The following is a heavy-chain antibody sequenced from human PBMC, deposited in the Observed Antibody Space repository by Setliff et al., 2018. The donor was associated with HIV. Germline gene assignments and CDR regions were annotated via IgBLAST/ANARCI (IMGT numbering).Heavy chain of an antibody. D-gene: IGHD3-10*01. V-gene: IGHV5-51*01. CDR1: GYSFTSYW. J-gene: IGHJ4*02. CDR3: ARHGQYGSGSYYNRPFDY. CDR2: IYPADSDT. Sequence: GESLTLSCKGSGYSFTSYWIAWLRQMPGKGLEWVGIIYPADSDTRYSPSFQGQVTISADKSFSTAYLQWSSLKASDTAMYYCARHGQYGSGSYYNRPFDYWGQGTLVT.